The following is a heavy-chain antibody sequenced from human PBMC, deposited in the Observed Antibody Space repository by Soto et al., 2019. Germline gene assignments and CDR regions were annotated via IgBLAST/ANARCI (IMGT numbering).Heavy chain of an antibody. V-gene: IGHV3-66*01. Sequence: EVQLVESGGGLVQPGGALRLSCAASGFTVSSKYMRWVRQAPGKGLEWVSVIYTGGSTYYADSVKGRFTISRDNSKNTLYRQMNRVRAEDTAVYYCARGVITIIDAWGQGTLVTVSS. J-gene: IGHJ5*02. CDR1: GFTVSSKY. CDR3: ARGVITIIDA. CDR2: IYTGGST. D-gene: IGHD3-22*01.